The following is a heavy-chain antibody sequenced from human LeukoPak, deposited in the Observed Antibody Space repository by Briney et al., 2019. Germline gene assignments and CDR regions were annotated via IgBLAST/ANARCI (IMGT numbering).Heavy chain of an antibody. V-gene: IGHV3-9*01. D-gene: IGHD2-2*01. CDR3: AKGDIVVVPAAPFDY. Sequence: GGSLRLSCAASGFTFDDYAMLWVRQAPGKGLEWVSGISWNSAGIGYADSVKGRFTISRDNAKNSLYLQMNSLRAEDTAVYYCAKGDIVVVPAAPFDYWGQGTLVTVSS. CDR1: GFTFDDYA. CDR2: ISWNSAGI. J-gene: IGHJ4*02.